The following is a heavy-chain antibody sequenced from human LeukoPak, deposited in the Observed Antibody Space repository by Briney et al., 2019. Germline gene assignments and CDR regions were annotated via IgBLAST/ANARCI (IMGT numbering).Heavy chain of an antibody. V-gene: IGHV5-51*01. Sequence: GESLKISCKGSGYSFTSYWIGWVRQMPGKGLELMAIIFPGDSDTRYSPSFQGQVTISADKSISTAYLQWSSLKASDTAIYYCARHINPSGWYYFDYWGQGTLVTVSS. D-gene: IGHD6-19*01. J-gene: IGHJ4*02. CDR2: IFPGDSDT. CDR1: GYSFTSYW. CDR3: ARHINPSGWYYFDY.